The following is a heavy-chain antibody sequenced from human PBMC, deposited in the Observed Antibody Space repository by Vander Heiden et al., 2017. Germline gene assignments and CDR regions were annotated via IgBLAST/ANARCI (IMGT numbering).Heavy chain of an antibody. Sequence: EVQLVESGGGLIQPGGSLRLSCAASGFTVSSNYMICVRQAPGKGLEWVSVVYTGGSTYYADSVKARFTISRDNSKNTLYLQMNSLRAEDTAVYYCARGFGSGTYYSDAFDIWGQGTVVTVSS. V-gene: IGHV3-53*01. CDR1: GFTVSSNY. D-gene: IGHD1-26*01. CDR3: ARGFGSGTYYSDAFDI. CDR2: VYTGGST. J-gene: IGHJ3*02.